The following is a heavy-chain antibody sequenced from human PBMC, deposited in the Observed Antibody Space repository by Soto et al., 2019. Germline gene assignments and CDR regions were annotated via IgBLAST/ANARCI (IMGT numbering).Heavy chain of an antibody. CDR2: IIPIFGTA. Sequence: QVQLVQSGAEVKKPGSSVKVSCKASGGTFSSYAISWVRQAPGQGLEWMGGIIPIFGTANYAEKFQGSVTITADESTSTAYMELSSLRSEDTAVYYCARPKPQYGTNGVCQGYYYYGMDVWGQGTTVTVSS. J-gene: IGHJ6*02. CDR1: GGTFSSYA. D-gene: IGHD2-8*01. V-gene: IGHV1-69*01. CDR3: ARPKPQYGTNGVCQGYYYYGMDV.